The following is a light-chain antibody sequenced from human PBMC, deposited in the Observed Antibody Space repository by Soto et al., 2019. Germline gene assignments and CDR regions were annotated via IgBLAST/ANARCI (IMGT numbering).Light chain of an antibody. J-gene: IGKJ5*01. V-gene: IGKV3-15*01. CDR3: QQYKNWTL. CDR1: QSVRSH. Sequence: IVMTQTPATVSRSRGEPVTLSIRASQSVRSHLAWYQQKPGQLPRLLIYGASTRATGIPARFSGSGFGTEFTLPISSLQSEDFAVYYCQQYKNWTLFGQGTRLEIK. CDR2: GAS.